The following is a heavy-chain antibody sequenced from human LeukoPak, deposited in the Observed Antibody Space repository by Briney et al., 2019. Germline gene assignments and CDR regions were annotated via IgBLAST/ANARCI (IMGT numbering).Heavy chain of an antibody. V-gene: IGHV1-24*01. CDR1: GYTLTELS. CDR2: FDPEDGET. CDR3: ARDPMWGPSPRKQWLGRALDY. Sequence: ASVKVSCKGSGYTLTELSMHWVRQAPGKGLEWMGGFDPEDGETIYAQKFQGRVTMTEDTSTDTAYMELSSLRSEDTAVYYCARDPMWGPSPRKQWLGRALDYWGQGTLVTVSS. D-gene: IGHD6-19*01. J-gene: IGHJ4*02.